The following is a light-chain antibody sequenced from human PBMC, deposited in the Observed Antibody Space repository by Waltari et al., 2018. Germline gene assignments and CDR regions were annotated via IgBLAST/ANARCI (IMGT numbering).Light chain of an antibody. CDR2: EDN. CDR1: SGRIASHD. CDR3: QSYDSTNGVV. V-gene: IGLV6-57*04. J-gene: IGLJ2*01. Sequence: NFMLTQPHSVSESPGKTVTISCTRSSGRIASHDVQWYQQRPGSVPTAVMYEDNQRPSGVPDRFSGSIDRSSNSASLTISGLKTEDEADYYCQSYDSTNGVVFGGGTKLTVL.